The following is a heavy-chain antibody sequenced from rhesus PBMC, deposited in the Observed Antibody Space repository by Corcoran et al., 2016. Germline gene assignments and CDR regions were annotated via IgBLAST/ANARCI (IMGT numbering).Heavy chain of an antibody. CDR1: GGSISSRNW. J-gene: IGHJ3*01. CDR2: IYGSGRST. CDR3: ARDRYSGRWTDAFDC. V-gene: IGHV4S11*01. Sequence: QVQLQESGPGLMKPSETLSLTCAVSGGSISSRNWWRWIRQSPGKVLEGIGDIYGSGRSTNYNPALKSLVTLSVDTYKNQLSLKRSSVTTADTAVYYCARDRYSGRWTDAFDCWGQGLRVTVSS. D-gene: IGHD6-25*01.